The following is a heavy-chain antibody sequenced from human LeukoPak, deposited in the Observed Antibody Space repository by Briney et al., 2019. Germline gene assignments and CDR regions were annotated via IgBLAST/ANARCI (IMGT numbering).Heavy chain of an antibody. CDR2: INHSGST. J-gene: IGHJ4*02. Sequence: SETLSLTCAVYGGSFSGYYWSWIRHPPGKGLEWSGEINHSGSTNYNPSLKSRVTISVDTSKNQFSLKLSYVPAADKAVYYCARTRIAARRKIDYWGQGTLVTVSS. V-gene: IGHV4-34*01. D-gene: IGHD6-6*01. CDR3: ARTRIAARRKIDY. CDR1: GGSFSGYY.